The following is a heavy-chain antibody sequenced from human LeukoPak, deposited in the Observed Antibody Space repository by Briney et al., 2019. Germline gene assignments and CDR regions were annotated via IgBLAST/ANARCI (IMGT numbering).Heavy chain of an antibody. CDR1: GFIVSSNY. J-gene: IGHJ4*02. CDR3: AKDPHPHYGGSSVYFDS. V-gene: IGHV3-23*01. Sequence: PGGSLRLSCAASGFIVSSNYMSWVRQAPGKGLEWVSAISGSGGSTYYADSVKGRFTISRDNSKNTLYLQMNSLRAEDTAVYFCAKDPHPHYGGSSVYFDSWGQGTLVTVSS. CDR2: ISGSGGST. D-gene: IGHD4-23*01.